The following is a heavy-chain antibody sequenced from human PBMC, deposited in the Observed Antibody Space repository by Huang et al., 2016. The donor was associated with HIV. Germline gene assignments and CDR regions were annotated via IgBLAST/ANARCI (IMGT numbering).Heavy chain of an antibody. J-gene: IGHJ5*02. CDR3: ARLLVYSVNWFDP. D-gene: IGHD4-4*01. CDR1: GGSISSSTYY. CDR2: IYYSGTT. Sequence: QVQLQESGPGLVKPSETLSLTCTVSGGSISSSTYYWGWIRQPPGKGLEGLGSIYYSGTTYYNPSLKSRGTISADTSKNQFSLRLSSVTAADTAIYYCARLLVYSVNWFDPWGQGTLVTVSS. V-gene: IGHV4-39*01.